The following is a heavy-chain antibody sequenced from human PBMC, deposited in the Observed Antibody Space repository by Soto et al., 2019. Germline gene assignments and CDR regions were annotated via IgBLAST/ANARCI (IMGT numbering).Heavy chain of an antibody. CDR1: GDSFSSNSAA. CDR2: TYYRSKWYN. D-gene: IGHD1-7*01. Sequence: SQTLSLTCAISGDSFSSNSAALNWIRQSPSRGLEWLGRTYYRSKWYNDYAVSVKSRITINPDTSKNQFSLQLNSVTPEDTAVYYCARSRTGTTVFYYYGMDVWGQGTTVTVSS. CDR3: ARSRTGTTVFYYYGMDV. J-gene: IGHJ6*02. V-gene: IGHV6-1*01.